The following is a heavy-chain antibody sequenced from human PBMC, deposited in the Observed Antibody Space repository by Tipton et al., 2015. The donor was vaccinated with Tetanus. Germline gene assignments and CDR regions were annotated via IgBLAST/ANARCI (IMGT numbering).Heavy chain of an antibody. CDR3: GIQGHYGGNPPFDY. V-gene: IGHV3-23*01. Sequence: GSLRLSCAASGFTFSSYAMAWVRQAPGKGLEWVSGVSAGGNTYYADSAKGRFTISRDTSENTLYLQVDSLRVADTAVYYCGIQGHYGGNPPFDYWGQGTLVTVSS. CDR1: GFTFSSYA. D-gene: IGHD4-23*01. J-gene: IGHJ4*02. CDR2: VSAGGNT.